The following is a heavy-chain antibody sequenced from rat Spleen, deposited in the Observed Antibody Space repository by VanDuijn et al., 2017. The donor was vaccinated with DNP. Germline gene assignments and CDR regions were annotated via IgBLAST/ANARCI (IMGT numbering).Heavy chain of an antibody. CDR2: INPGSGGT. CDR1: GYTFTSYY. CDR3: ARDGSYYSGAMDA. D-gene: IGHD1-12*02. Sequence: QVQLQQSGAELAKPGSSVKISCKASGYTFTSYYIGWIKQTTGQGLEWIGIINPGSGGTTYNVKFKGKATLTVDKSSSTAFMQLTSLTPEDSAVYYCARDGSYYSGAMDAWGQGTSVTVAP. V-gene: IGHV1-43*01. J-gene: IGHJ4*01.